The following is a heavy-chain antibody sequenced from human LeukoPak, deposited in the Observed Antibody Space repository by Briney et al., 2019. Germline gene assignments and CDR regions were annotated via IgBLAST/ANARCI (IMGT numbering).Heavy chain of an antibody. CDR2: INPNSGGT. CDR1: GYSFIAYN. CDR3: ARGVGSSWFDP. V-gene: IGHV1-2*02. J-gene: IGHJ5*02. D-gene: IGHD2-2*01. Sequence: GASVKVSCKASGYSFIAYNIHWVRQAPGQGLEWMAWINPNSGGTNTAQKFQGRVTMTRDSSISTAYMELSNLTSDDTAMYYCARGVGSSWFDPWGQGTLVTVSS.